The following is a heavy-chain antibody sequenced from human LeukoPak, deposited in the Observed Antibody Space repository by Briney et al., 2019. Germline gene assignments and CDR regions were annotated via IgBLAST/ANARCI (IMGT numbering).Heavy chain of an antibody. CDR3: AKERQTGDYFTSDY. CDR1: GFTLSSYT. CDR2: INGRGIT. J-gene: IGHJ4*02. V-gene: IGHV3-23*01. Sequence: PGGSLRLSCTASGFTLSSYTMSWFRQAPGEGLEWLSAINGRGITYYAGSVKGRFTISRDNSENTLYLQMNSLTVDDTAVYFCAKERQTGDYFTSDYWGQGTLVTVSS. D-gene: IGHD4-17*01.